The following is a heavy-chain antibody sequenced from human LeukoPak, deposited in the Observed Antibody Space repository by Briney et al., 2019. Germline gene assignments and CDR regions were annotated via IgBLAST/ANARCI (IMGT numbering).Heavy chain of an antibody. J-gene: IGHJ4*02. D-gene: IGHD3-22*01. CDR2: IYHSGST. Sequence: SETLSLTCTVSGYSISSGYYWGWIRQPPGKGLEWIGSIYHSGSTYYNPSLKSRVSISVDTSKKQFSLKLNSVTAADTAVYYCASPRVDYYDSSGSYYRWGQGTLVTVSS. V-gene: IGHV4-38-2*02. CDR1: GYSISSGYY. CDR3: ASPRVDYYDSSGSYYR.